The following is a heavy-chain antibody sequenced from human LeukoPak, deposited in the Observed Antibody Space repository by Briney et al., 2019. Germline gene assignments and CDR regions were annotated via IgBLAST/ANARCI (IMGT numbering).Heavy chain of an antibody. Sequence: PGGSLRLSCAASGFTFSVYWMHWVRQAPGKGLVWVSRINGDGVSINYADSVMGRFTISRDNAKNSLCLQMDSLRAEDTAVYYCAKKATLTTFDYWGQGTLVTVSS. J-gene: IGHJ4*02. CDR2: INGDGVSI. V-gene: IGHV3-74*01. CDR1: GFTFSVYW. CDR3: AKKATLTTFDY. D-gene: IGHD4-11*01.